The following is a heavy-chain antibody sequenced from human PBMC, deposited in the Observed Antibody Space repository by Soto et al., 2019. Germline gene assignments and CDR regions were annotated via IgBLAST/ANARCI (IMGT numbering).Heavy chain of an antibody. V-gene: IGHV3-30*18. J-gene: IGHJ6*02. CDR3: AKGEYYYGSGSPYYAMDV. Sequence: LRLSCAASGFPFSNYGMHWVRQAPGKGLEWVAVTSYDGSNKYYADSVKGRFTISRDNSKNTLYLQMNSLKTEDTAVYFCAKGEYYYGSGSPYYAMDVWGQGTTVTVSS. CDR1: GFPFSNYG. CDR2: TSYDGSNK. D-gene: IGHD3-10*01.